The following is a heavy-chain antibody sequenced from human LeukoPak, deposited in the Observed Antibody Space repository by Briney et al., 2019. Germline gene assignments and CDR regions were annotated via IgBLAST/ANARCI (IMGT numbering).Heavy chain of an antibody. V-gene: IGHV4-59*11. J-gene: IGHJ4*02. CDR3: ARGGGWAFFDY. Sequence: SSETLSLTCTVSGGSISSHYWSWIRQPPGKGLEWIGYIYYSGSTNYNPSLKSRVTISVDTSKNQFSLKLSSVTAADTAVYYCARGGGWAFFDYWGQGTLVTVSS. CDR2: IYYSGST. D-gene: IGHD6-19*01. CDR1: GGSISSHY.